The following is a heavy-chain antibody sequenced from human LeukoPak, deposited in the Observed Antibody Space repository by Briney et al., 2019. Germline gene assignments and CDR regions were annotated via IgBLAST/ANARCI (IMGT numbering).Heavy chain of an antibody. CDR2: ISAYNGNT. D-gene: IGHD5-18*01. J-gene: IGHJ4*02. Sequence: GAAVKVSCKPSGYTFTSYGLSWVRQAPGQGLEWMGWISAYNGNTNFPQKLQGRVTMTTDTSTSTAYMELRSLRSDDTAVYYCAREGYLAPHEADYWGQGTLVTVSS. CDR1: GYTFTSYG. CDR3: AREGYLAPHEADY. V-gene: IGHV1-18*01.